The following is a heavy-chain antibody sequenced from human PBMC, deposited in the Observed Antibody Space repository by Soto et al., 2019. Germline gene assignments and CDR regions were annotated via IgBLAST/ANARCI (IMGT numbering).Heavy chain of an antibody. CDR3: AGMGTTVTTGGVWYFDL. J-gene: IGHJ2*01. D-gene: IGHD4-17*01. CDR1: GFTFSSYS. CDR2: ISSSSSTI. Sequence: EVQLVESGGGLVQPGGSLRLSCEASGFTFSSYSMNWVRQAPGKGLEWVSYISSSSSTIYYADSVKGRFTISRDNAKNSLYLQMNSLRDEDTAVYYCAGMGTTVTTGGVWYFDLWGRGTLVTVSS. V-gene: IGHV3-48*02.